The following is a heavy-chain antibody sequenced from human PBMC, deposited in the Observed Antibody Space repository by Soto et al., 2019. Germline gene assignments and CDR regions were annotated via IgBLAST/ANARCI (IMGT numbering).Heavy chain of an antibody. V-gene: IGHV3-7*01. CDR1: GFTFSSYW. CDR2: MKEDGGEK. J-gene: IGHJ3*01. CDR3: ARDRGYSTFDV. D-gene: IGHD1-26*01. Sequence: EVQLVESGGGLVQPGGSLRLSCGASGFTFSSYWMSWVRQAPGKGLEWVANMKEDGGEKNYVDSVKGRFSISRDNAKNSRYLQMNSLRAEDTAVYYCARDRGYSTFDVCGQVTMVTVSS.